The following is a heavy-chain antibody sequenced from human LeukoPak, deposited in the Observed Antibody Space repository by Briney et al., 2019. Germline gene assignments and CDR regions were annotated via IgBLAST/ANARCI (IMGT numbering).Heavy chain of an antibody. CDR2: ITGSGSGT. J-gene: IGHJ4*02. CDR3: AKDPLATATTYFDY. Sequence: GGSLRLSCAASGFNFSNYYMTWIRQAPGKGLEWVSGITGSGSGTYYADSVKGQFTISRDNSKSTLYLQMNSLRDDDTAVYYCAKDPLATATTYFDYWGQGTLVTVSS. D-gene: IGHD5-12*01. CDR1: GFNFSNYY. V-gene: IGHV3-23*01.